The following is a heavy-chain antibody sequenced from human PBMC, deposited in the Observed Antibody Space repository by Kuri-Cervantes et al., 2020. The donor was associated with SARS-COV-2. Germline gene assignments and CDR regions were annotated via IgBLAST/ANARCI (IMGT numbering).Heavy chain of an antibody. V-gene: IGHV3-23*01. D-gene: IGHD2/OR15-2a*01. CDR3: AKDLHSNYYYYYMDV. J-gene: IGHJ6*03. CDR2: LSGSGGST. CDR1: GFTFSDYY. Sequence: GGSLRLSCAASGFTFSDYYMSWIRQAPGKGLEWVSALSGSGGSTYCADSVKGRFTISRDNSKNTLYLQMNSLRAEDTAVYYCAKDLHSNYYYYYMDVWGKGTTVTVSS.